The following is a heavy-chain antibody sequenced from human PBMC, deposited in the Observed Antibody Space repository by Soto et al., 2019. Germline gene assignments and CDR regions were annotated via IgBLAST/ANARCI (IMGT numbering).Heavy chain of an antibody. CDR2: INFDGTRT. D-gene: IGHD1-26*01. CDR1: GFTFSSFW. J-gene: IGHJ4*02. Sequence: EVQLVESGGGLVQPGGSLRLSCAASGFTFSSFWMHWVRQGPGKGLVWLSRINFDGTRTTYADSVKGRFTISRDNAKETVYLQMNSMRAEDTAVYYCARGAGGRYYNEYWGQGTLVTVSS. V-gene: IGHV3-74*01. CDR3: ARGAGGRYYNEY.